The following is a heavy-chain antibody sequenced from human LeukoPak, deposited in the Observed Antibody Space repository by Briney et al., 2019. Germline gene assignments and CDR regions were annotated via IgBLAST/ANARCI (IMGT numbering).Heavy chain of an antibody. CDR2: MYYSGNT. V-gene: IGHV4-59*01. CDR3: ARGKYYFDY. Sequence: SETLSLTCTVSVDSISGYYWSWIRQPPGKGLEWIGYMYYSGNTNYNPSLKSRFTTSLDASKNQFSLKLSSVTAADTAVYYCARGKYYFDYWGQGTLVTVSS. CDR1: VDSISGYY. J-gene: IGHJ4*02.